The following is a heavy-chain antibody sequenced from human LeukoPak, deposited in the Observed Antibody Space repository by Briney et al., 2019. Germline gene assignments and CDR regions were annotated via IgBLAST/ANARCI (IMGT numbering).Heavy chain of an antibody. J-gene: IGHJ4*02. CDR3: ARCNTADVPSGN. V-gene: IGHV3-30*02. D-gene: IGHD2/OR15-2a*01. CDR1: GFTFSNYG. CDR2: IRTDGTDE. Sequence: GGSLRLSCVASGFTFSNYGMHWFRQVPGKGLDGVAFIRTDGTDERYADSVKGRFTISRDNSKNTLYLQMNTLTPEDTALYHCARCNTADVPSGNWGQGTLVTVSS.